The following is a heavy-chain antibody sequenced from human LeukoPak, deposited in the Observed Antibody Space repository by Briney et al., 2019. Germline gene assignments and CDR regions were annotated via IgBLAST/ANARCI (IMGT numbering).Heavy chain of an antibody. J-gene: IGHJ4*02. CDR2: IIPIFGIA. CDR1: GGTFSSYA. D-gene: IGHD5-12*01. CDR3: ARGPLPGSRYSGYDYFDY. Sequence: SVKVSCKASGGTFSSYAISWVRQAPGQGLEWMGRIIPIFGIANYAQKFQGRVTITADKSTSTAYMELSSLRSDDTAVYYCARGPLPGSRYSGYDYFDYWGQGTLVTVSS. V-gene: IGHV1-69*04.